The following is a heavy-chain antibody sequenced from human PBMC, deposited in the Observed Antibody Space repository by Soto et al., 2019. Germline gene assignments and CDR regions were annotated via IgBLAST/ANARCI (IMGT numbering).Heavy chain of an antibody. Sequence: GALSLSSAAASGFTFSTYAMTWVRQAPGKGLEWVSGISGSGDSTYYGDSVRGRFTISRDNSKNTLFLQMNSLRAEDTAIYYCATRRDASNYYYGMDVWGQGTTVT. D-gene: IGHD2-2*01. J-gene: IGHJ6*02. CDR1: GFTFSTYA. CDR3: ATRRDASNYYYGMDV. CDR2: ISGSGDST. V-gene: IGHV3-23*01.